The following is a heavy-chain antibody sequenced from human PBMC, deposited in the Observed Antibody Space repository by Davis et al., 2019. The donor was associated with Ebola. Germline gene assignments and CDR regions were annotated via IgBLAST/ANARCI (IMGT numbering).Heavy chain of an antibody. CDR2: ISTYNGNT. D-gene: IGHD1-1*01. CDR1: GYTFINYA. J-gene: IGHJ4*02. CDR3: ARDVRGITGPSEY. V-gene: IGHV1-18*01. Sequence: ASVKVSCKASGYTFINYAIHWVRQAPGQGLEWMGWISTYNGNTNYAQKVQGRITMTTDTSTSTAYMELRSLRSDDTARYYCARDVRGITGPSEYWGQGTLVTVSS.